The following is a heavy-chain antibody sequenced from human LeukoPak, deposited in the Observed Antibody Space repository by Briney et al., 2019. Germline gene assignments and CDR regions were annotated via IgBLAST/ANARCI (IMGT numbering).Heavy chain of an antibody. J-gene: IGHJ4*02. Sequence: GGSLRLSCAASGFTFSSYAMHWVRQAPGKGLEWVAVISYDGSNKYYADSVKGRFTISRDNSKNTLYLQMNSLRAEDTAVYYCARGAAAGRYFDYWGQGTLVTVSS. CDR1: GFTFSSYA. CDR2: ISYDGSNK. CDR3: ARGAAAGRYFDY. D-gene: IGHD6-13*01. V-gene: IGHV3-30-3*01.